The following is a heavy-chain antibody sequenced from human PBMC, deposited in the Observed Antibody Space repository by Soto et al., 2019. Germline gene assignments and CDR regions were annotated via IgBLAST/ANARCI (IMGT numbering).Heavy chain of an antibody. V-gene: IGHV1-69*13. CDR2: IIPIFGTA. D-gene: IGHD2-21*02. CDR3: ASAGAYCGGDCPP. J-gene: IGHJ5*02. CDR1: GGTFSSYA. Sequence: GASVKVSCKASGGTFSSYAISWVRQAPGQGLEWMGGIIPIFGTANYAQKFQGRVTITADESTSTAYVELSSLRSEDTAVYYCASAGAYCGGDCPPWGQGTLVTVSS.